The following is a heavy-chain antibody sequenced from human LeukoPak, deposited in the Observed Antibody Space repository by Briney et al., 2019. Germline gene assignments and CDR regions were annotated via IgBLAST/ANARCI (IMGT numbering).Heavy chain of an antibody. J-gene: IGHJ5*02. V-gene: IGHV4-34*01. CDR3: ARGVWYCSSTSCYSNWFDP. CDR2: INHSGST. CDR1: GGSFSGYY. D-gene: IGHD2-2*01. Sequence: PSETLSLTCAVYGGSFSGYYWSWIRQPPGKGLEWIGEINHSGSTNYNPSLKSRVTISVDTSKNQFSLKLSSVTAADTAVCYCARGVWYCSSTSCYSNWFDPWGQGTLVTVSS.